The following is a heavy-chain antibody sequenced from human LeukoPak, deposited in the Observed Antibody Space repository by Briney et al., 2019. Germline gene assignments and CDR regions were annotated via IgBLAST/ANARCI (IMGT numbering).Heavy chain of an antibody. CDR2: IYYSGST. CDR3: ATSYGSGSCYNILPDY. Sequence: PSETLSLTCTVSGGSISSSSYYWGWIRQPPGKGLEWIGSIYYSGSTYYNPSLKSRVTISVDTSKNQFSLKLSSVTAADTAVYYCATSYGSGSCYNILPDYWGQGTLVTVSS. V-gene: IGHV4-39*01. J-gene: IGHJ4*02. D-gene: IGHD3-10*01. CDR1: GGSISSSSYY.